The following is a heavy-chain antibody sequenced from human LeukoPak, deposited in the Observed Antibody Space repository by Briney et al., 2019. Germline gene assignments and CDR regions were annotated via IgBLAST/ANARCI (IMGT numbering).Heavy chain of an antibody. CDR1: GASISGYF. Sequence: SETLSLTCTVSGASISGYFWSWIRQPPGKGLEWIGYIFYSGSTTYNPSLKSRVTISIDTSMNQFSLKLSSVTAADTAVYYCAKDPLPYDPWGQGTLVTVSS. J-gene: IGHJ5*02. CDR3: AKDPLPYDP. CDR2: IFYSGST. V-gene: IGHV4-59*01.